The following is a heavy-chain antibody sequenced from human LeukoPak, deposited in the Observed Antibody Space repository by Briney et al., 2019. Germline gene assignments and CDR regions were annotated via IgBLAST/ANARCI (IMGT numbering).Heavy chain of an antibody. CDR3: ARGVGAAAGLPPFDY. CDR2: VHLDGRT. D-gene: IGHD6-13*01. CDR1: GGSVINTNW. J-gene: IGHJ4*02. Sequence: SGTLSLTCGVSGGSVINTNWWTWVRQPPGKGLEWIGEVHLDGRTNYNPSLESRLTMSVDVSENQVSLKLTSVTAADTAVYYCARGVGAAAGLPPFDYWGQGTLVTVSS. V-gene: IGHV4-4*02.